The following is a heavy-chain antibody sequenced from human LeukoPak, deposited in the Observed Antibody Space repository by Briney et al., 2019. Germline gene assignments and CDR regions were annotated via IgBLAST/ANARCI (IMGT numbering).Heavy chain of an antibody. Sequence: PGGSLRLSCAASGFTFSSYSMNWVRQAPGKGLEWVSAISGSGGSTYYADSVKGRFTISRDNSKNTLYLQMNSLRAEDTAVYYCAKGYDSSGYPYYFDYWGQGTLVTVSS. V-gene: IGHV3-23*01. J-gene: IGHJ4*02. CDR2: ISGSGGST. CDR3: AKGYDSSGYPYYFDY. D-gene: IGHD3-22*01. CDR1: GFTFSSYS.